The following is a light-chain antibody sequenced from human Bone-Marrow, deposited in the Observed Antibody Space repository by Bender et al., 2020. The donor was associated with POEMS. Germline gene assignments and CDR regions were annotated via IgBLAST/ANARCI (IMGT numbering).Light chain of an antibody. CDR1: SRDVGSYNV. Sequence: QCALTQPASVSGSPGQAITISCTGTSRDVGSYNVVSWYQQHPGKAPKLIIHDVSNRPSRVSNPFSGSKSGNTASLTLSGLQAEGETNYYCCSYAGSPWVFGGGTKLTVL. J-gene: IGLJ3*02. V-gene: IGLV2-23*02. CDR2: DVS. CDR3: CSYAGSPWV.